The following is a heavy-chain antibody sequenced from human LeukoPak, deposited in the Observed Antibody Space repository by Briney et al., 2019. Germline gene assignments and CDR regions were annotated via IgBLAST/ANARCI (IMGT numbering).Heavy chain of an antibody. J-gene: IGHJ4*02. D-gene: IGHD3-22*01. CDR1: GVTVDSNY. V-gene: IGHV3-66*01. CDR2: MYTDGRK. Sequence: GSLRLSCAASGVTVDSNYMNWVRQAPGEGLEWVAVMYTDGRKYSADYVKGRFTICRDISKNTLYLQMNCLRGEDTAVYYCARDRGAYYYDTGYWGQGVMVTVS. CDR3: ARDRGAYYYDTGY.